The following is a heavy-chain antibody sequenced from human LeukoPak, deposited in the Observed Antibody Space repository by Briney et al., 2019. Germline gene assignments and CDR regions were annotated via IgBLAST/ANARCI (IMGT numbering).Heavy chain of an antibody. D-gene: IGHD3-10*01. CDR1: GDSISRGGYY. Sequence: SQTLSLTCSVSGDSISRGGYYWSWIRQHPGKGLEWIGYIFYSGSTNYNPSLKSRLNISVDTSKNQFSLMLTSVTAADTAVYYCARDLRGIRGVGSNWFDPWGQGTLVTVSS. J-gene: IGHJ5*02. V-gene: IGHV4-31*03. CDR3: ARDLRGIRGVGSNWFDP. CDR2: IFYSGST.